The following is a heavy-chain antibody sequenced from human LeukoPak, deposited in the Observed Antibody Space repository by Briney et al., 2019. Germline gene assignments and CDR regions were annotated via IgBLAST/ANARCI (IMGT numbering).Heavy chain of an antibody. CDR2: ISYDGSNK. CDR1: GFTFSNYG. D-gene: IGHD1-1*01. CDR3: ARDGNRDGDMDV. Sequence: GRSLRLSCAASGFTFSNYGMHWVRQAPGKGLEWVAVISYDGSNKYYADSVKGRFTVSRDSAKRSLYLQMNSLRAEDTAVYYCARDGNRDGDMDVWGKGTTVTVSS. J-gene: IGHJ6*03. V-gene: IGHV3-30*03.